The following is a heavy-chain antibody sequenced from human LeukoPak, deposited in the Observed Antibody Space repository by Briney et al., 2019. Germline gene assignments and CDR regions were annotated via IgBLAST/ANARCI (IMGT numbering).Heavy chain of an antibody. J-gene: IGHJ6*03. CDR1: GGSISSYY. CDR2: VYYTGST. CDR3: ARVTSFYYYYMDV. Sequence: NSSETLSLTCTVSGGSISSYYWSWIRQPPGKGLEWIGYVYYTGSTNYNPSLKSRVTISVDTSKNQFSLKLSSVTAADTAVYYCARVTSFYYYYMDVWGKRTTVTVSS. D-gene: IGHD2-2*01. V-gene: IGHV4-59*01.